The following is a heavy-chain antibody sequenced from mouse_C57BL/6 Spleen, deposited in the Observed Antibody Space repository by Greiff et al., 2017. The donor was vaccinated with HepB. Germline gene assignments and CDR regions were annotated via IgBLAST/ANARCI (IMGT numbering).Heavy chain of an antibody. Sequence: ESGPGLVKPSQSLSLTCSVTGYSITSGYYWNWIRQFPGNKLEWMGYISYDGSNNYNPSLKNRISITRDTSKNQFFLKLNSVTTEDTATYYCARGNYYGSDWYFDVWGTGTTVTVSS. D-gene: IGHD1-1*01. J-gene: IGHJ1*03. CDR1: GYSITSGYY. CDR2: ISYDGSN. V-gene: IGHV3-6*01. CDR3: ARGNYYGSDWYFDV.